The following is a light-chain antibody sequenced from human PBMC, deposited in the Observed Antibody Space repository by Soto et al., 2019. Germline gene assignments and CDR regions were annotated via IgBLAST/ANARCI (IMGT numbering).Light chain of an antibody. Sequence: QSVLTQPPSASGTPGQRVTISCSGSSSNIGSNLVYWYQQFPGTAPKLLIYRNNQRPSGVPDRFSGSKSGTSASLAISGLPSEDEADYYCAAWDDSLSGGVFGGGTKVTVL. J-gene: IGLJ3*02. CDR2: RNN. V-gene: IGLV1-47*01. CDR3: AAWDDSLSGGV. CDR1: SSNIGSNL.